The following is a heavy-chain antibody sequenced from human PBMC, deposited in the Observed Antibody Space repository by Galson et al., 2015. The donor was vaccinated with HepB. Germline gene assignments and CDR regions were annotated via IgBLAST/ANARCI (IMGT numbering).Heavy chain of an antibody. CDR1: GGSISSSNW. V-gene: IGHV4-4*02. CDR3: ARGGMTTVTTIPGYFQH. J-gene: IGHJ1*01. Sequence: SETLSLTCAVSGGSISSSNWWSWVRQPPGKGLEWIGEIYHSGSTNYNPSLKSRVTISVDKSKNQFSLKLSSVTAADTAVYYCARGGMTTVTTIPGYFQHWGQGTLVTVSS. CDR2: IYHSGST. D-gene: IGHD4-17*01.